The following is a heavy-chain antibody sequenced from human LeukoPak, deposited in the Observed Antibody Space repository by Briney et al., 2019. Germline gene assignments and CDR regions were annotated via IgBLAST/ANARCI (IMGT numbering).Heavy chain of an antibody. Sequence: GRFTISRDNAQDSLYLQMNSLKTEDTAVYYCTTGGIMITFGGVKDAFDLWGQGTMVTVSS. D-gene: IGHD3-16*01. J-gene: IGHJ3*01. CDR3: TTGGIMITFGGVKDAFDL. V-gene: IGHV3-11*05.